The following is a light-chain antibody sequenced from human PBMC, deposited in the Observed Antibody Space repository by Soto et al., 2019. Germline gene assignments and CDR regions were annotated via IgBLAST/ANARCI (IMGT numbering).Light chain of an antibody. CDR3: QVWESRTDQYV. CDR1: NIGSER. J-gene: IGLJ1*01. CDR2: DDS. Sequence: SYELTQPPSVSVAPGQTATITCGGDNIGSERVHWYQQKTGQAPAVVVFDDSDRPSGIPERFSGSNSGNTATLTISRVEDGDEADYYCQVWESRTDQYVFGTGTKLTVL. V-gene: IGLV3-21*02.